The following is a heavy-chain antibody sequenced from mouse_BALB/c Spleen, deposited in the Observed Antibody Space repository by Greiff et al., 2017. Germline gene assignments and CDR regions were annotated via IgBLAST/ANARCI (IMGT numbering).Heavy chain of an antibody. CDR2: INPYNDGT. CDR1: GYTFTSYV. Sequence: QLQESGPELVKPGASVKMSCKASGYTFTSYVMHWVKQKPGQGLEWIGYINPYNDGTKYNEKFKGKATLNSDKSSSTAYMELSSLTSEDSAVYYCARGDGYDGDWYVDVWGAGTTGTVSS. J-gene: IGHJ1*01. D-gene: IGHD2-2*01. V-gene: IGHV1-14*01. CDR3: ARGDGYDGDWYVDV.